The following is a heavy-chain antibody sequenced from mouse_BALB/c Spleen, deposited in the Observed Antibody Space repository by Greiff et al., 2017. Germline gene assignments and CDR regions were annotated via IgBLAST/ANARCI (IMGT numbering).Heavy chain of an antibody. V-gene: IGHV14-4*02. D-gene: IGHD1-1*01. CDR2: IDPENGDT. CDR3: TFTTVVDGGFAY. Sequence: EVQLQQSGAELVRSGASVKLSCTASGFNIKDYYMHWVKQRPEQGLEWIGWIDPENGDTEYAPKFQGKATMTADTSSNTAYLQLSSLTSEDTAVYYCTFTTVVDGGFAYWGQGTLVTVSA. CDR1: GFNIKDYY. J-gene: IGHJ3*01.